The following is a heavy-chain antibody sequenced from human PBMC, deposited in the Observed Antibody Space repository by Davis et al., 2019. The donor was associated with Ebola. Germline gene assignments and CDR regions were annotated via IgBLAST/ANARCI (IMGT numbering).Heavy chain of an antibody. Sequence: GESLKISCAASGFTVSSNYMSWVRQAPGKGLEWVSVIYSGGSTYYADSVKGRFTISRDNSKNTLYLQMNSLRAEDTAVYYCARATYCGGDCYPFDYWGQGTLVTVSS. CDR2: IYSGGST. V-gene: IGHV3-66*01. D-gene: IGHD2-21*02. CDR3: ARATYCGGDCYPFDY. CDR1: GFTVSSNY. J-gene: IGHJ4*02.